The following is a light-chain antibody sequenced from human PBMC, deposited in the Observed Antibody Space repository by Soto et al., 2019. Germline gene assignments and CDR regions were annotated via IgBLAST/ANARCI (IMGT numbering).Light chain of an antibody. CDR2: DAS. J-gene: IGKJ1*01. CDR1: RSISGW. CDR3: QQYNSYLWT. V-gene: IGKV1-5*01. Sequence: DIQMTQSPSTLSASVGDRVTITCRASRSISGWLAWYQQKPGKAPRLLIYDASSLESGVPSRFSGSGSGTEFTLTISSLQPDDFATYYCQQYNSYLWTFGQGTKVDI.